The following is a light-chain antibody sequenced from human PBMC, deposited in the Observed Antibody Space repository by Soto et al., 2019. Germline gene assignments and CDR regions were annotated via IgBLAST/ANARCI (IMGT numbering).Light chain of an antibody. J-gene: IGKJ5*01. Sequence: EIVLTQSPGTLSLSPGERATLSCRASQSVSRSYLAWYQQKPGQAPRLLIYDASNRATGIPAGFSGSGSGTDFTLTISSLEPEDFAVYYCQQRSNWQITFGQGTRLEIK. CDR1: QSVSRSY. V-gene: IGKV3D-20*02. CDR2: DAS. CDR3: QQRSNWQIT.